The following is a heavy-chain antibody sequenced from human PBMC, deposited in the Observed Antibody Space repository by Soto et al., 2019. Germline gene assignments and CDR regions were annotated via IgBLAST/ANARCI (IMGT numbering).Heavy chain of an antibody. D-gene: IGHD6-25*01. CDR3: AHTLGLAAAGSGGFDV. CDR1: GGTFSSYA. Sequence: QVQLVQSGAEVKKPGSSVKVSCKASGGTFSSYAISWVRQAPGQGLEWMGGIIPLFGRANYAQKFQGRVTMTAAASTSTAEMELRSLESEDTDVYYCAHTLGLAAAGSGGFDVWGRGTMVTVSS. J-gene: IGHJ2*01. CDR2: IIPLFGRA. V-gene: IGHV1-69*12.